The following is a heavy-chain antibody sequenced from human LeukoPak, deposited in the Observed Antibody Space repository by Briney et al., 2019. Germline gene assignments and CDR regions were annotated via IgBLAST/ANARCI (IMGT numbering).Heavy chain of an antibody. V-gene: IGHV3-7*01. Sequence: GGSLRLSCAASGFTLSSFWMGWVRQAPGKGLEWVANIKRDGSEKYYADSVKGRFTISRDNAKNSLYLQMHSLRAEDTAVYYCAREWNDYDYVGDDYWGQGTLVTISS. CDR1: GFTLSSFW. J-gene: IGHJ4*02. D-gene: IGHD5-12*01. CDR2: IKRDGSEK. CDR3: AREWNDYDYVGDDY.